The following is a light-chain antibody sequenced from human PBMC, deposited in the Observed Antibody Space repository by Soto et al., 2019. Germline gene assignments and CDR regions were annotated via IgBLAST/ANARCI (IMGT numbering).Light chain of an antibody. V-gene: IGLV1-40*01. CDR1: SSNIGAGYD. CDR3: QSYDSSLSVV. J-gene: IGLJ2*01. CDR2: GNS. Sequence: QSVLTQPPSVSGAPGQRVTISCTGGSSNIGAGYDVHWYQQLPGTAPKILIYGNSNRPSGVPDRFSGSKSGTSASLAITGLQAEDEADYYCQSYDSSLSVVFGGGTKLTVL.